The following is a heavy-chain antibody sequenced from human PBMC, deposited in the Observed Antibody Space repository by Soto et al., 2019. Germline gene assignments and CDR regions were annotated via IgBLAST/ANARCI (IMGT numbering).Heavy chain of an antibody. CDR3: ARAPPSWNDIRRHLPGY. CDR1: GGSFSGYY. V-gene: IGHV4-34*01. Sequence: SETLSLTCAVYGGSFSGYYWSWIRQPPGKGLEWIGEINHSGSTNYNPSLKSRVTISVDTSKNQFSLKLSSVTAADTAVYYCARAPPSWNDIRRHLPGYWGQGTLVTVSS. J-gene: IGHJ4*02. CDR2: INHSGST. D-gene: IGHD1-1*01.